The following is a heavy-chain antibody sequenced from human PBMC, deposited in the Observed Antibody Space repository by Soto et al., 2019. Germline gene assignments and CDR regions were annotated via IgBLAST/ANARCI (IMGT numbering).Heavy chain of an antibody. CDR3: AIGTHGNSYYDY. V-gene: IGHV4-34*01. CDR2: INLGGSDT. Sequence: SETLSLTCAVYGGSFSGYYWTWIRQPPGTGLEWIGEINLGGSDTRYTPSFQDQVTISAAKSINTAYLQWSSLRASDTAMFYCAIGTHGNSYYDYLGQGTLVTVSS. CDR1: GGSFSGYY. J-gene: IGHJ4*02. D-gene: IGHD1-26*01.